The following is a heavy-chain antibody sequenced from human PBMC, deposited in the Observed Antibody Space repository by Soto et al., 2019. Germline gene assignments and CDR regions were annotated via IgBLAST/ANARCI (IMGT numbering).Heavy chain of an antibody. J-gene: IGHJ6*02. CDR2: IYSGGST. D-gene: IGHD2-2*01. CDR3: ARSLRRQLLFGQALMDV. CDR1: GFTVSSNY. Sequence: HPGGSLRLSCAASGFTVSSNYMSWVRQAPGKGLEWVSVIYSGGSTYYADSVKGRLTISRHNSKNTLYLQMNSLRAEDTAVYYCARSLRRQLLFGQALMDVWGQGTTVPVS. V-gene: IGHV3-53*04.